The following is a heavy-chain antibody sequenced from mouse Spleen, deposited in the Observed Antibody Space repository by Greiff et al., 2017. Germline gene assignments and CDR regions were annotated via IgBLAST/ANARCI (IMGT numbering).Heavy chain of an antibody. D-gene: IGHD4-1*01. CDR2: IDPSDSYT. J-gene: IGHJ2*01. Sequence: VQLQQSGAELVMPGASVKLSCKASGYTFTSYWMHWVKQRPGQGLEWIGEIDPSDSYTNYNQKFKGKATLTVDKSSSTAYMQLSSLTSEDSAVYYCARCELGLDYWGQGTTLTVSS. CDR1: GYTFTSYW. V-gene: IGHV1-69*01. CDR3: ARCELGLDY.